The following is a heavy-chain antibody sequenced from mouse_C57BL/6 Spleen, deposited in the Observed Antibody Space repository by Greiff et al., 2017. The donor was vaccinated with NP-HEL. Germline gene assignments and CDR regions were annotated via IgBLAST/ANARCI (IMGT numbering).Heavy chain of an antibody. Sequence: QVQLKESGAELARPGASVKLSCKASGYTFTSYGISWVKQRTGQGLEWIGEIYPRSGNTYYNEKFKGKATLTADKSSSTAYMELRSLTSEDSAVYFCARSSYYGSSYGYAMDYWGQGTSVTVSS. CDR1: GYTFTSYG. CDR3: ARSSYYGSSYGYAMDY. D-gene: IGHD1-1*01. CDR2: IYPRSGNT. J-gene: IGHJ4*01. V-gene: IGHV1-81*01.